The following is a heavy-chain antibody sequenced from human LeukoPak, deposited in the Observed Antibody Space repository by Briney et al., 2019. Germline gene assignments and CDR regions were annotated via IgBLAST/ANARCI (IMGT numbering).Heavy chain of an antibody. V-gene: IGHV3-74*01. J-gene: IGHJ3*02. CDR2: INSGGSST. Sequence: PGGSLRLSCAASGFTFSSYWMHWVRQAPGKGLVWVSRINSGGSSTSYADSVKGRFIISRDNAKNTLYLQMNSLKAEDTAVYYCARPSSGQDAFDIWGQGTMVTVSS. CDR3: ARPSSGQDAFDI. CDR1: GFTFSSYW. D-gene: IGHD6-19*01.